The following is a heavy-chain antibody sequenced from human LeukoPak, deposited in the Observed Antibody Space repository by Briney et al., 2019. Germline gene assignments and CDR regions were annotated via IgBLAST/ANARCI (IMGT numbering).Heavy chain of an antibody. CDR1: GLTFSSYW. D-gene: IGHD3/OR15-3a*01. CDR3: ARPHLDLRTGFDY. CDR2: IKQDGSEK. V-gene: IGHV3-7*01. Sequence: GGSLRLSCAASGLTFSSYWMSWVRQAPGKGLEWVANIKQDGSEKYYVDSVKGRFTISRDNAKNSLYLQMNSLRAEDTAVYYCARPHLDLRTGFDYWGQGTLVTVSS. J-gene: IGHJ4*02.